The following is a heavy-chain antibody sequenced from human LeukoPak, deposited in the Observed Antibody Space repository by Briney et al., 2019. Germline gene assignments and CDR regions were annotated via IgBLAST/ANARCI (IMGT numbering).Heavy chain of an antibody. CDR2: IKQDGSEK. V-gene: IGHV3-7*03. CDR3: ARGATFDD. Sequence: PGGSLRLSCAASGFAFSSYAMHWVRQAPGKGLEWVANIKQDGSEKFYADSVKGRFSISRDNAKNSLYLQMNSLRAEDTAVYYCARGATFDDWGQGTLVTVSS. J-gene: IGHJ5*02. D-gene: IGHD1-26*01. CDR1: GFAFSSYA.